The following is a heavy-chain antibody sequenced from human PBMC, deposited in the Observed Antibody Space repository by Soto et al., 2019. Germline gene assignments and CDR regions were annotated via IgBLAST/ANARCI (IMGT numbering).Heavy chain of an antibody. CDR1: GYSFTGYW. J-gene: IGHJ6*02. V-gene: IGHV5-51*01. CDR3: ARLGDQYYDFWSGQSHYYYGMDV. CDR2: INPGDSDT. D-gene: IGHD3-3*01. Sequence: PGESLKISCKGSGYSFTGYWIGWVRQMPGKGLKGMGTINPGDSDTRYSPSFQGQVTISADKSISTAYLQWSSLKASDTAMYYCARLGDQYYDFWSGQSHYYYGMDVWGQGTTVTVSS.